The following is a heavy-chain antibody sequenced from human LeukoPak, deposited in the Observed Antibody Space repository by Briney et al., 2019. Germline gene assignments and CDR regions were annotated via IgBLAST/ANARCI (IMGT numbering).Heavy chain of an antibody. V-gene: IGHV1-18*01. CDR1: GYSFINYG. J-gene: IGHJ6*02. Sequence: ASVKVSCKASGYSFINYGITWVRQAPGQGLEWMGWIIGYNGNTNYAQKLQGRVTMTTDTSTSTAYMELRSLRSDDTAVYYCARHEQENCSGGSCLYYGMDVWGQGATVTVSS. D-gene: IGHD2-15*01. CDR2: IIGYNGNT. CDR3: ARHEQENCSGGSCLYYGMDV.